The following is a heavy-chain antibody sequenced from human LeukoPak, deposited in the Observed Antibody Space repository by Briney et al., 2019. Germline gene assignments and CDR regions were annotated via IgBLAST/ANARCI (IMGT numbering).Heavy chain of an antibody. J-gene: IGHJ4*02. CDR1: GFTFSSYA. D-gene: IGHD3-16*02. CDR3: AKDLRLGELSLKHYFDY. Sequence: GGSLRLSCAASGFTFSSYAMSWVRQAPGKGLEWVSAISGSGGSTYYADSVKGRFTISRDNSKNTLYLQMNSLRAEDTAVYYCAKDLRLGELSLKHYFDYWGQGTLVTVSS. V-gene: IGHV3-23*01. CDR2: ISGSGGST.